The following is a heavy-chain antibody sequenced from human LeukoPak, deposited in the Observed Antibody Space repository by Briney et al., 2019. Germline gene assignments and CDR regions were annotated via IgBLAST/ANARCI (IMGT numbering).Heavy chain of an antibody. Sequence: SETLSLTCAVYGGSFSGYYWSWIRQPPGKGLEWIGEINHSGSTNYNPSLKSRVTISVDTSKNQSSLKLSSVTAADTAVYYCARAHYDSSGYRYYYYYMDVSGKGTTVTVSS. D-gene: IGHD3-22*01. CDR3: ARAHYDSSGYRYYYYYMDV. J-gene: IGHJ6*03. CDR2: INHSGST. CDR1: GGSFSGYY. V-gene: IGHV4-34*01.